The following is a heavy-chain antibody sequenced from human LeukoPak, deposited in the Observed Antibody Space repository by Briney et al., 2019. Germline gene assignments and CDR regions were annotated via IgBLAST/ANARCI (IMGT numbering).Heavy chain of an antibody. J-gene: IGHJ4*02. CDR2: INAGNGNT. CDR3: AIGAAAGNFDY. D-gene: IGHD6-13*01. V-gene: IGHV1-3*01. CDR1: GYTFTSYA. Sequence: GAPVKVSCKASGYTFTSYAMHWVRQAPGQRLEWMGWINAGNGNTKYSQKFQGRVTITRDTSASTAYMELSSLRSEDTAVYYCAIGAAAGNFDYWGQGTLVTVSS.